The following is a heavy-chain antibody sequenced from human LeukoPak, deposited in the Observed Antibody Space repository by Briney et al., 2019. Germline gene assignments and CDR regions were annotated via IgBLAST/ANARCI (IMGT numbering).Heavy chain of an antibody. J-gene: IGHJ5*02. V-gene: IGHV3-11*04. Sequence: GALRLSCAASGFTFSDYYMSWIRQAPGKGLEWISYITNSGTTIYYADSVKGRFTISRDNAKNSLYLQMNSLRAEDTAVYYCARVATDGGGFDPWGQGTLVTVSS. CDR2: ITNSGTTI. D-gene: IGHD3-16*01. CDR3: ARVATDGGGFDP. CDR1: GFTFSDYY.